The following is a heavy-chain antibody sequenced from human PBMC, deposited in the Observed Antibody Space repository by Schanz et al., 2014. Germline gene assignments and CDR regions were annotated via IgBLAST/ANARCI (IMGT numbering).Heavy chain of an antibody. D-gene: IGHD2-21*02. J-gene: IGHJ6*03. Sequence: EVQLVESGGGLVKPGGSPRLSCAASGFTFSNYSMNWVRQAPGKGLEWVSSISSTSSYIFYADSVKGRFTISRDNAKNSLYLQMNSLRAEDTAVYYCARPSDSSWYMDVWGKGTTVTVSS. CDR2: ISSTSSYI. V-gene: IGHV3-21*01. CDR3: ARPSDSSWYMDV. CDR1: GFTFSNYS.